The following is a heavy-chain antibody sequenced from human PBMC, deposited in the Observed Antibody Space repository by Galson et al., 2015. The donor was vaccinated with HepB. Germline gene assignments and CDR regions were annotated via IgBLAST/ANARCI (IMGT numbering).Heavy chain of an antibody. CDR3: ATVEILVVRGGLRTKSYFDY. J-gene: IGHJ4*02. V-gene: IGHV3-21*01. D-gene: IGHD3-10*01. CDR2: ISCSSSYI. Sequence: SLRLSCAASGITFNTYSMNWVRQAPGKGLEWVSSISCSSSYIYYADSVKGRFTISRDNARNSLYLQMNSLRAEDTAVYHCATVEILVVRGGLRTKSYFDYWGRGTLVTVSS. CDR1: GITFNTYS.